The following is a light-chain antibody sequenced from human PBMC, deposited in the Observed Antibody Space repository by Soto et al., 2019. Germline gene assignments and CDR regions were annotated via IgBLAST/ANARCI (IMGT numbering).Light chain of an antibody. Sequence: SYELTQPPSVSVAPGKTARITCGGNNIGSKSVHWYQQKPGQAPVLVIYYDSDRPSGIPERFSGSNSGNTATLTISRVEAGXEADYYCQVWDSSSDHVVFGGGTQLTVL. CDR3: QVWDSSSDHVV. CDR1: NIGSKS. V-gene: IGLV3-21*01. CDR2: YDS. J-gene: IGLJ2*01.